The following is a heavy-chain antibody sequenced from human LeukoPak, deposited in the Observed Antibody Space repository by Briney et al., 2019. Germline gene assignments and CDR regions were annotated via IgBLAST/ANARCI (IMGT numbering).Heavy chain of an antibody. J-gene: IGHJ4*02. V-gene: IGHV3-53*01. CDR3: ARDGPYDILTGYYDY. CDR2: IYSDNT. CDR1: GFTVSSNS. D-gene: IGHD3-9*01. Sequence: GGSLRLSCTVSGFTVSSNSMSWVRQAPGKGLEWVSFIYSDNTHYSDSVKGRFTISRDNAQNSLYLQMNSLRAEDTALYYCARDGPYDILTGYYDYWGQGILVTVSS.